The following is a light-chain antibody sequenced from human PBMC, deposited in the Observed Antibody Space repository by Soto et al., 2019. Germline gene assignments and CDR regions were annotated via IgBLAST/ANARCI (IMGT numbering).Light chain of an antibody. CDR2: SND. CDR1: SSNIGSNT. J-gene: IGLJ2*01. CDR3: AAWDGSLNGWV. Sequence: QSVLTQAPSASGTPGQRVTISCSGSSSNIGSNTVSWYQQVPGTAPKLLIYSNDQRPSGVRDRFSGSKSGTSASLAIGGLQSEDEADYYCAAWDGSLNGWVFGGGTKVTVL. V-gene: IGLV1-44*01.